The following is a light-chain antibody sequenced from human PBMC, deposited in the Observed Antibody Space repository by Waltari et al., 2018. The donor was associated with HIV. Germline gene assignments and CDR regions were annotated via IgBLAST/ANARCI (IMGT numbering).Light chain of an antibody. V-gene: IGLV1-51*01. Sequence: QSVLTQPPSVSAAPGQRVTISCSGSSSNIGSNDVSWYQQRPVTAPKLLIFDNYKRPSGIPDRFSGSKSGTSATLGITGLQTGDEADYYCGTWDSGLSAVVFGGGTKLTVL. J-gene: IGLJ3*02. CDR2: DNY. CDR3: GTWDSGLSAVV. CDR1: SSNIGSND.